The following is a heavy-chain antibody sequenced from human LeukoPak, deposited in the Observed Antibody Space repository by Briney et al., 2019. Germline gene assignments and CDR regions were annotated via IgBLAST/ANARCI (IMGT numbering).Heavy chain of an antibody. V-gene: IGHV3-48*01. Sequence: GGSLRLSCAASGFTFSSYSMNWVRQAPGKGLEWVSYISSSSSTIYYADSVKGRFTISRDNAKKSLYLQMNSLRANDTAVYYCARLMGSYLDYWGQGTLVTVSS. CDR2: ISSSSSTI. D-gene: IGHD3-10*01. J-gene: IGHJ4*02. CDR3: ARLMGSYLDY. CDR1: GFTFSSYS.